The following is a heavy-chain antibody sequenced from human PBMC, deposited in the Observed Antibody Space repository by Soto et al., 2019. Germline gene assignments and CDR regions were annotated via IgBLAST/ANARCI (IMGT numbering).Heavy chain of an antibody. V-gene: IGHV3-48*02. CDR3: ARDNGMASAFVP. D-gene: IGHD2-8*01. J-gene: IGHJ5*02. Sequence: EMQLVESGGGLVKRGGSLRLSCAASGFTFSSYSMNWARQAPGKGLEWIAYIISSSTTIFYADSVKGRFTISRDNAKSSLDPQMNSLSDEDPAVNYCARDNGMASAFVPLGQGTLVTVSP. CDR1: GFTFSSYS. CDR2: IISSSTTI.